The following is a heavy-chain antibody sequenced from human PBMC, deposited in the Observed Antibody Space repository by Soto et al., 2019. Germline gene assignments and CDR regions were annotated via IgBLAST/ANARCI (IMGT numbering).Heavy chain of an antibody. J-gene: IGHJ6*03. CDR1: GYTFTSYG. D-gene: IGHD6-13*01. CDR3: ARDLSSSWYYYYMDV. V-gene: IGHV1-18*01. CDR2: ISAYNGNT. Sequence: QVQLVQSGAEVKKPGASVKVSCKASGYTFTSYGISWVRQAPGQGLEWLGWISAYNGNTNYAQKLQGRVTMTTDTTTSTADMELRSLRSDDTAVYYCARDLSSSWYYYYMDVWGKGTTVTVSS.